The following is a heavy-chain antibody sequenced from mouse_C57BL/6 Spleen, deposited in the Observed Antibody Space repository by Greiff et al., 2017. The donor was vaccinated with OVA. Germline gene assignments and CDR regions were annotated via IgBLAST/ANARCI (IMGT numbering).Heavy chain of an antibody. CDR3: ARGAVVARDWYFDV. Sequence: EVMLVESGGDLVKPGGSLKLSCAASGFTFSSYGMSWVRQTPDKRLAWVATISSGGSYTYYPDSVKGRFTISRDNAKNTLYLQMSSLKSEDTAMYYCARGAVVARDWYFDVWGTGTTVTVSS. D-gene: IGHD1-1*01. CDR2: ISSGGSYT. J-gene: IGHJ1*03. V-gene: IGHV5-6*02. CDR1: GFTFSSYG.